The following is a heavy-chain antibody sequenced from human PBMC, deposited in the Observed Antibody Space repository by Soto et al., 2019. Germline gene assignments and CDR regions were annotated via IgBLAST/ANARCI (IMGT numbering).Heavy chain of an antibody. CDR1: GDSISSSSYY. CDR3: ARQQDYYGSGSK. D-gene: IGHD3-10*01. CDR2: IYYSGST. V-gene: IGHV4-39*01. Sequence: SETLSLTCAVSGDSISSSSYYWGWIRQPPGKGLEWIGSIYYSGSTYYNPSLKSRVTISVDTSKNQFSLKLSSVTAADTAVYYCARQQDYYGSGSKWGQGTLVT. J-gene: IGHJ4*02.